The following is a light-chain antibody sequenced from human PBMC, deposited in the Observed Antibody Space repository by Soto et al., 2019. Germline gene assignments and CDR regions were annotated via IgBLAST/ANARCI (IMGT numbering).Light chain of an antibody. CDR3: QQYDTYPWT. Sequence: DIQMTQSPSTLSASVGDRVTITCRASQSISGWLAWYQRKPGKAPKLLIYKASSLETGVPSRFGGSGSGTEFTLTISSLQPDDFAPYYCQQYDTYPWTFGQGTKVDIK. V-gene: IGKV1-5*03. CDR1: QSISGW. CDR2: KAS. J-gene: IGKJ1*01.